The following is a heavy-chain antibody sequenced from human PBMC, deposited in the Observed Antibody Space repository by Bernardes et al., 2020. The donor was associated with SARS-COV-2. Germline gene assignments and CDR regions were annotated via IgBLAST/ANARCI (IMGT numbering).Heavy chain of an antibody. J-gene: IGHJ5*02. D-gene: IGHD2-2*01. CDR2: MKEEGGEK. CDR3: ARGPATTAATSWFDP. CDR1: GFTLSSYW. Sequence: GSLRLSCAASGFTLSSYWMGWVRQAPGKGLEWVASMKEEGGEKDYVDSVTGRFTVSRDNAKNSLYLQMNSLRAEDTAVYYCARGPATTAATSWFDPWGQGTLVTVSS. V-gene: IGHV3-7*01.